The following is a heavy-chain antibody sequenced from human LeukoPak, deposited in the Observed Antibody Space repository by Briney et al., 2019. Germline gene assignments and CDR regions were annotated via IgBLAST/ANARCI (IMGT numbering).Heavy chain of an antibody. D-gene: IGHD3-10*01. CDR2: INPSGGST. CDR1: GYTFTSYG. Sequence: ASVKVSCKASGYTFTSYGISWVRQAPGQGLEWMGIINPSGGSTSYAQKFQGRVTMTRDMSTSTVYMELSSLRSEDTAVYYCARTMVRGVIPFDCWGQGTLVTVSS. CDR3: ARTMVRGVIPFDC. V-gene: IGHV1-46*01. J-gene: IGHJ4*02.